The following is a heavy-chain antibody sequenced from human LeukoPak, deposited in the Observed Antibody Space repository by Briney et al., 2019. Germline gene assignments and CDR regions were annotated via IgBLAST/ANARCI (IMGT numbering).Heavy chain of an antibody. CDR1: GFTFSSYG. V-gene: IGHV3-30*02. J-gene: IGHJ4*02. Sequence: PGGSLRLSRAASGFTFSSYGMHWVRQAPGKGLEWVAFIRYDGSNKYYADSVKGRFTISRDNSKNTLYLQMNSLRAEDTAVYYCAKDSLPAWAAQPFDYWAREPWSPSPQ. CDR2: IRYDGSNK. CDR3: AKDSLPAWAAQPFDY. D-gene: IGHD1-26*01.